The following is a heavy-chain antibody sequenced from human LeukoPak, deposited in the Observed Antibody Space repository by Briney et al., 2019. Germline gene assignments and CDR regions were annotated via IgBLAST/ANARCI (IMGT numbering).Heavy chain of an antibody. V-gene: IGHV1-69*04. CDR2: IIPIFGIA. D-gene: IGHD4-17*01. CDR3: ARGGDYGRPPYNWFDP. Sequence: AASVKVSCKASGGTFSSYAISWVRQAPGQGLEWMGRIIPIFGIANYAQKFQGRVTITADKSASTAYMELSSLRSEATAVYYCARGGDYGRPPYNWFDPWGQGTLVTVSS. J-gene: IGHJ5*02. CDR1: GGTFSSYA.